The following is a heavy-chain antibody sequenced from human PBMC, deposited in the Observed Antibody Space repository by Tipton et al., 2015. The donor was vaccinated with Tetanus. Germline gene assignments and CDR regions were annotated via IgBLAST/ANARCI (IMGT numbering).Heavy chain of an antibody. CDR1: GFTFRSYW. CDR3: ARLRVYCSTACYSREDY. J-gene: IGHJ4*02. Sequence: SLRLSCVASGFTFRSYWMSWVRQAPGKGLEWVANIKEDGSEMYYADSVKGRFTISRDNARNSLSVHMNSLAAEDTAVYYCARLRVYCSTACYSREDYWGQRTLVTVSS. V-gene: IGHV3-7*01. D-gene: IGHD2/OR15-2a*01. CDR2: IKEDGSEM.